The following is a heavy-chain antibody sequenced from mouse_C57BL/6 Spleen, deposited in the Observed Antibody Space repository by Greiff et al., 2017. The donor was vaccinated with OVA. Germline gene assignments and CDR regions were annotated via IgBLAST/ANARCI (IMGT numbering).Heavy chain of an antibody. D-gene: IGHD2-2*01. CDR2: IYPGNSDT. Sequence: VQLQQSGTVLARPGASVKMSCKTSGYTFTSYWMHWVKQRPGPGLEWIGAIYPGNSDTRYNQKFKGKAKLTAVPSASTAYMELSSLTNDDSAVYYCTRGGSTMVTTAYYFDYWGQGTTLTVSS. J-gene: IGHJ2*01. V-gene: IGHV1-5*01. CDR3: TRGGSTMVTTAYYFDY. CDR1: GYTFTSYW.